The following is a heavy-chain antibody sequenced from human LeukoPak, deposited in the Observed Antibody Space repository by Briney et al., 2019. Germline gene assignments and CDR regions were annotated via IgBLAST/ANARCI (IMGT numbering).Heavy chain of an antibody. D-gene: IGHD3-3*01. CDR1: GGSISSSSYY. J-gene: IGHJ5*02. V-gene: IGHV4-39*01. Sequence: PSETLSLTCTVSGGSISSSSYYWGWIRQPPGKGLEWIGSIYYSGSTYYNPSLKSRVTISVDTSKNQFSLKLSSVTAADTAVYYSARTGLRFLEWLLTNWFDPLGQGTLVTVSS. CDR2: IYYSGST. CDR3: ARTGLRFLEWLLTNWFDP.